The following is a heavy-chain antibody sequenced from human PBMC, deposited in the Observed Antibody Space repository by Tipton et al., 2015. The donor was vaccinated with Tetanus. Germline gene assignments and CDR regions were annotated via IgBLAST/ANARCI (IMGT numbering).Heavy chain of an antibody. CDR2: IYYSGST. CDR1: GGSISSTNYY. J-gene: IGHJ1*01. CDR3: ARLIVGATTSEYFQH. D-gene: IGHD1-26*01. Sequence: TLSLTCTVSGGSISSTNYYWGWIRQPPGKGLEWIGSIYYSGSTYYNPSLKSRVTISVDTSKNQFSLKLSSVTAADTAVYYCARLIVGATTSEYFQHWGQGTLVTVSS. V-gene: IGHV4-39*01.